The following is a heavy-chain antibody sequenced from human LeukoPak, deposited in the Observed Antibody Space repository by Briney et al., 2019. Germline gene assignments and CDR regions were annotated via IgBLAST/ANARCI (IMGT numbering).Heavy chain of an antibody. CDR2: IRYDGSNK. CDR3: AKVGDTAMVIPYYFDY. CDR1: GFTFSSYG. J-gene: IGHJ4*02. V-gene: IGHV3-30*02. Sequence: GGSLRLSCAASGFTFSSYGMHWVRQAPGKGLEWVAFIRYDGSNKYYADSVKGRFTISRDNSKNTLYLQMNSLRAEDTAVYYCAKVGDTAMVIPYYFDYWGQETLVTVSS. D-gene: IGHD5-18*01.